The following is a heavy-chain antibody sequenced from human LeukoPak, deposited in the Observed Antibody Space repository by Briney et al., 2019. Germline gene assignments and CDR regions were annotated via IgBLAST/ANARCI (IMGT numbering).Heavy chain of an antibody. J-gene: IGHJ4*02. V-gene: IGHV3-9*03. CDR2: ISWNSGSI. Sequence: GRSLRLSCAASGFTFDDYAMHWVRQAPGKGLEWVSGISWNSGSIGYADSVKGRFTISRDNAKNSLYLQMNSLRAEDMALYYCAKDSRRFLEWLFDYWGQGTLVTVSS. D-gene: IGHD3-3*01. CDR1: GFTFDDYA. CDR3: AKDSRRFLEWLFDY.